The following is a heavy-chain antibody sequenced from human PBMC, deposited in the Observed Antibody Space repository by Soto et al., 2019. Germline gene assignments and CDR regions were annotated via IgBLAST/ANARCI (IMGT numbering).Heavy chain of an antibody. CDR2: IWYDGTNK. J-gene: IGHJ4*02. D-gene: IGHD1-26*01. V-gene: IGHV3-33*01. CDR1: GFTFSSYA. Sequence: GGSLRLSCAASGFTFSSYAMHWVRQAPGKGLEWVAVIWYDGTNKYYVDSVKGRFTISRDNSKNTLYLQMSSLRAEDTAVYYCARAQSSGNYYSDYWGQGTLVTVSS. CDR3: ARAQSSGNYYSDY.